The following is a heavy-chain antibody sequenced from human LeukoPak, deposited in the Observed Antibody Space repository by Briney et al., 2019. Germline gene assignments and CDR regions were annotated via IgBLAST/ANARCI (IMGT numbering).Heavy chain of an antibody. J-gene: IGHJ4*02. CDR1: GFMISTYG. CDR2: IQFDGSNK. D-gene: IGHD3-22*01. V-gene: IGHV3-30*02. CDR3: ARDLYYYDSSGLDY. Sequence: PGGSLRLSCVASGFMISTYGMHWVCQAPGKGLEWVAFIQFDGSNKYYADSVKGRFTISRDNSKNTLYLQMNSLRAEDTAVYYCARDLYYYDSSGLDYWGQGTLVTVSS.